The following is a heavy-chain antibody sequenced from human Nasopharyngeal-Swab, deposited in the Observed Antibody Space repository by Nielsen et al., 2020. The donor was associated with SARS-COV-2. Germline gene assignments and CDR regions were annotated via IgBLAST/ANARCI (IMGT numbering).Heavy chain of an antibody. D-gene: IGHD2-8*01. CDR1: GFTFSSYN. CDR2: ITTSSSYI. J-gene: IGHJ4*02. CDR3: ARDQNGY. V-gene: IGHV3-21*06. Sequence: GGSLRLSRAASGFTFSSYNMNWVRQAPGKGLEWVSSITTSSSYIYYADSVKGRFTIFRDNAKNSLYLQMNSLRAEDTAVYYCARDQNGYWGQEILVTVSS.